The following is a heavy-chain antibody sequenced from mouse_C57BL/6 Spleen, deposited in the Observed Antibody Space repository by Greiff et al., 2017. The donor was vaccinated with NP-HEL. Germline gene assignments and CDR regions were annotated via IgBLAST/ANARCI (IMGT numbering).Heavy chain of an antibody. V-gene: IGHV1-76*01. J-gene: IGHJ2*01. Sequence: QVHVKQSGAELVRPGASVKLSCKASGYTFTDYYINWVKQRPGQGLEWIARIYPGSGNTYYNEKFKGKATLTAEKSSSTAYMQLSSLTSEDSAVYFCARKGYYYGSNFDYWGQGTTLTVSS. CDR1: GYTFTDYY. CDR2: IYPGSGNT. D-gene: IGHD1-1*01. CDR3: ARKGYYYGSNFDY.